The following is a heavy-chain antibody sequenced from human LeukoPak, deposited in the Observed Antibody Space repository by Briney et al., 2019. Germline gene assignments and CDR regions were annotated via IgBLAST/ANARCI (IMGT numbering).Heavy chain of an antibody. Sequence: GGSLRLSCAASGFTFSSYAMSWVRQAPGKGLEFVSAISGSGGSTYYADSVKGLFTISRDNSKNTMYLQMNSLRAGDTAVYYCAKCTRPWYYFDHWGQGTLVTVSS. CDR2: ISGSGGST. D-gene: IGHD2-8*01. J-gene: IGHJ4*02. CDR3: AKCTRPWYYFDH. V-gene: IGHV3-23*01. CDR1: GFTFSSYA.